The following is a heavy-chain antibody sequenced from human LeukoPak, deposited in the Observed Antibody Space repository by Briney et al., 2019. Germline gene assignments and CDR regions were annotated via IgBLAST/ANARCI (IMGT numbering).Heavy chain of an antibody. CDR2: MNQDGSAK. CDR3: ATYTHWVAGDV. Sequence: GGSLRLSCAASGFTISDSWMSWVRQAPGKGLEWVANMNQDGSAKGYVDSVKGRFTISRDNARNSLYLQMSSLRPEDTAVYYCATYTHWVAGDVWGQGTTVTVSS. D-gene: IGHD3-16*01. V-gene: IGHV3-7*01. J-gene: IGHJ6*02. CDR1: GFTISDSW.